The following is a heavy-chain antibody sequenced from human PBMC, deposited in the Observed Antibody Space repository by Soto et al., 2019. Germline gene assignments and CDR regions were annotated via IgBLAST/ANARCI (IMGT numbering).Heavy chain of an antibody. V-gene: IGHV4-34*01. CDR1: GGSFSGYY. Sequence: SETLSLTCAVYGGSFSGYYWSWIRQPPGKGLEWIGEINHSGSTNYNPSLKSRVTISVDTSKNQFSLKLSSVTAADTAVYYCARGHQVSRPINIAAAGSKYYYYGMDVWGQGTTVTVS. CDR3: ARGHQVSRPINIAAAGSKYYYYGMDV. CDR2: INHSGST. D-gene: IGHD6-13*01. J-gene: IGHJ6*02.